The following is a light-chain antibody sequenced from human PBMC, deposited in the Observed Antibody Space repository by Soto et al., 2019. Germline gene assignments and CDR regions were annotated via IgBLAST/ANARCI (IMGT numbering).Light chain of an antibody. CDR3: SSYTSSNSVV. Sequence: QSVLTQPASVSGSPGQSITISCTGTSSDVGGYNWVAWYQQHPGKAPKLMICDVSIRPSGVSDRFSGSKSGNTASLTISGHQAEDEADYYYSSYTSSNSVVFGGGTKLTVL. CDR1: SSDVGGYNW. J-gene: IGLJ3*02. V-gene: IGLV2-14*03. CDR2: DVS.